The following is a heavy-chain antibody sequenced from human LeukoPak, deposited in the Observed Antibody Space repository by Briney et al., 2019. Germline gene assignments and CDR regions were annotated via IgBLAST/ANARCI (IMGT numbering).Heavy chain of an antibody. D-gene: IGHD3-10*01. CDR2: LYYSGST. CDR1: GGSISGYY. CDR3: AKSYGSGSYYYYYMDV. V-gene: IGHV4-59*12. J-gene: IGHJ6*03. Sequence: SETLSLTCTVSGGSISGYYYTWIRQPPGKDLEWIGYLYYSGSTNYNPSLKSRVTMSVDTSKNQFSLKLSSVTAADTAVYYCAKSYGSGSYYYYYMDVWGKGTTVTVSS.